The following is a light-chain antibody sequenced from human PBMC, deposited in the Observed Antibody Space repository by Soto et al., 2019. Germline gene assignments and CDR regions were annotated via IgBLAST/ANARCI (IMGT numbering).Light chain of an antibody. J-gene: IGLJ2*01. CDR3: SSYTSRITVI. CDR1: SSDVGGYKY. CDR2: DVS. V-gene: IGLV2-14*03. Sequence: QSALTQPASVSGSPGQSITISCTGTSSDVGGYKYVSWYQQYPGKAPKLMIYDVSNRPSGISNRFSGSKSGNTASLTISGLQVEDEADYYYSSYTSRITVIFGGGTKLTVL.